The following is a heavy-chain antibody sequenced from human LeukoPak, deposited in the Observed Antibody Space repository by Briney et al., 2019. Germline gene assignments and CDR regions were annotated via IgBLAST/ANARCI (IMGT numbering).Heavy chain of an antibody. Sequence: SVKVSCKASGGTFSSYAISWVRQAPGQGLEWMGGIIPIFGTANYAQKFQGRVTITTDESTSTAYMELSSLRSEDTAVYYCARVGPDYYDSSGSNDIEYFQHWGQGTLVTVSS. CDR1: GGTFSSYA. V-gene: IGHV1-69*05. D-gene: IGHD3-22*01. CDR2: IIPIFGTA. J-gene: IGHJ1*01. CDR3: ARVGPDYYDSSGSNDIEYFQH.